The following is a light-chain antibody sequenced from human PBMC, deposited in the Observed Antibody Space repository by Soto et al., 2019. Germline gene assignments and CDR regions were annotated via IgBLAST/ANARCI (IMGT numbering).Light chain of an antibody. CDR2: DVS. J-gene: IGLJ1*01. Sequence: QSVLTHPASVSGSPGQSITISCPGTSTDVGRYNYVSWYQQHPGKAPKLMVYDVSNRPSWVSNRFSGSKSGITASLTISGPKAEDEVNYSSTSYKSNTLFVFEMGTKATGL. CDR1: STDVGRYNY. V-gene: IGLV2-14*01. CDR3: TSYKSNTLFV.